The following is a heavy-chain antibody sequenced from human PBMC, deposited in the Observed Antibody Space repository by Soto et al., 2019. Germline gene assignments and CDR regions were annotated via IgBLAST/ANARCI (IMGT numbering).Heavy chain of an antibody. V-gene: IGHV1-69*02. D-gene: IGHD3-9*01. J-gene: IGHJ5*02. CDR3: ASRDYDILTGYAWFDP. Sequence: SVKVSCKASGGTFSSYTISWVRQAPGQGLEWMGRIIPILGIANYAQKFQGRVTITADKSTSTAYMELSSLRSEDTAVYYCASRDYDILTGYAWFDPWGQGTLVNVSS. CDR2: IIPILGIA. CDR1: GGTFSSYT.